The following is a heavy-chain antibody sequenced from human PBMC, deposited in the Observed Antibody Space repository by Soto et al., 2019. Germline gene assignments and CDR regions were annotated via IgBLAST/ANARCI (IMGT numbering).Heavy chain of an antibody. Sequence: QLTLKESGPTLVKPTQTLTLTCTFSGFSLSTSGVGVGWIRQPPGKALEWLALIYWDDDKRYSPSLKSKLTLTKDTSKNQVVLTMTNIDPVDTATYYCAHTPVWGSYRYYFDYWGQGTLVPVSS. CDR1: GFSLSTSGVG. D-gene: IGHD3-16*02. V-gene: IGHV2-5*02. J-gene: IGHJ4*02. CDR2: IYWDDDK. CDR3: AHTPVWGSYRYYFDY.